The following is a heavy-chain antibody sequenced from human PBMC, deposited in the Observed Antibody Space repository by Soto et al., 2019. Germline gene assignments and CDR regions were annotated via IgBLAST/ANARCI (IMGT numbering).Heavy chain of an antibody. CDR1: GFTFSSYW. V-gene: IGHV3-74*01. Sequence: TGGFLRLSCAASGFTFSSYWMHWVRQAPGKGLVWVSRINSDGSGTSYADSVKGRFTISRDNAKKTLYLQMNSLKTEDTAVYYCTTDKWNLVSGSYQFDYWGQGTLVTVSS. CDR3: TTDKWNLVSGSYQFDY. CDR2: INSDGSGT. D-gene: IGHD1-26*01. J-gene: IGHJ4*02.